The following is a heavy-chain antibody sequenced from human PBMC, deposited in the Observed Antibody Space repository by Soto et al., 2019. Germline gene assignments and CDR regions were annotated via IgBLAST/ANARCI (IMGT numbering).Heavy chain of an antibody. CDR1: GFTFSNFD. D-gene: IGHD6-13*01. CDR3: ATGTAAPAH. V-gene: IGHV3-23*01. J-gene: IGHJ1*01. CDR2: ISTSGGTT. Sequence: EVQLLESGGGLVQPGGYLRLYCAASGFTFSNFDMSWVRQAPGKGLEWVSGISTSGGTTYYADSVKGRFTSSRDNSKNTLYLQMTSLRAEDTAVYYCATGTAAPAHWGQGTLVTVSS.